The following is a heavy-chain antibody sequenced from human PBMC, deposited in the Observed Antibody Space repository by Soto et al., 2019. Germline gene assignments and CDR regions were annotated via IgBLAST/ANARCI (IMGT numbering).Heavy chain of an antibody. D-gene: IGHD2-21*02. J-gene: IGHJ4*02. CDR1: GYTFTSYY. V-gene: IGHV1-46*03. CDR3: ARCGGIVVATAPYDH. CDR2: INPSGGYT. Sequence: ASVKVSCKASGYTFTSYYMNWVRQAPGQGLEWLGIINPSGGYTTYAQRFLGRVTMTSDTSTSTVHMELGSLTSEDTAVYYCARCGGIVVATAPYDHWGQGPLVTVSS.